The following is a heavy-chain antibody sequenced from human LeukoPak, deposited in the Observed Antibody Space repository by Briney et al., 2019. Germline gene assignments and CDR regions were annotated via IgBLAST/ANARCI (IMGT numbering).Heavy chain of an antibody. Sequence: SVKVSCKASGGTFSSYAISWVRQAPGQGLEWMGRIIPIFGIANYAQKFQGRVTITADKSTSTAYMELSSLRSEDAAVYYCARVYGGNSAWGQGTLVTVSS. CDR1: GGTFSSYA. CDR3: ARVYGGNSA. J-gene: IGHJ5*02. CDR2: IIPIFGIA. V-gene: IGHV1-69*04. D-gene: IGHD4-23*01.